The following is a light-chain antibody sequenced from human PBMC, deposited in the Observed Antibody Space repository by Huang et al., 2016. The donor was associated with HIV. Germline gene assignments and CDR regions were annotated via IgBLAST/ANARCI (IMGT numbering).Light chain of an antibody. CDR2: GAS. CDR3: QQYVSSPWT. CDR1: QSVSSNY. V-gene: IGKV3-20*01. Sequence: ELVLAQSPGTLSLSPGERATLSCRASQSVSSNYLAWYQQKPGRAPRLLIYGASNRATGVPDRFSGSGSGTDFTLTISGLEPEDFAVYYCQQYVSSPWTFGQGTKVEIK. J-gene: IGKJ1*01.